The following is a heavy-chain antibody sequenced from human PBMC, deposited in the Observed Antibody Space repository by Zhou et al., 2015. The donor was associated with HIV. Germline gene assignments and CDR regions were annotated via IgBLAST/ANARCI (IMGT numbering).Heavy chain of an antibody. D-gene: IGHD3-22*01. CDR3: AFSSGYYYRDYYYYGMDV. V-gene: IGHV1-69*06. Sequence: QVQLVQSGAEVKKPGSSVKVSCKASGGTFSSYAISWVRQAPGQGLEWMGGIIPIFGAANYAQKFQGRVTITADKSTSTAYMELSSLRSEDTAVYYCAFSSGYYYRDYYYYGMDVWGQGTTVTVSS. CDR2: IIPIFGAA. CDR1: GGTFSSYA. J-gene: IGHJ6*02.